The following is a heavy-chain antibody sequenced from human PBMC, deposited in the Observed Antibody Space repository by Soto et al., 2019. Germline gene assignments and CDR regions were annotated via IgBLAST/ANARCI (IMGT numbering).Heavy chain of an antibody. CDR2: ISANGDNV. CDR3: AKDMKWGGMTTIHYFDS. Sequence: PGGSLRLSYVASGFTVDDYAMHWVRQAPGKGLEWVSGISANGDNVDYADSVKGRFTVSRDNAKNSLFLQMNSLRPEDTALYYCAKDMKWGGMTTIHYFDSWGQGT. CDR1: GFTVDDYA. D-gene: IGHD4-17*01. V-gene: IGHV3-9*01. J-gene: IGHJ4*02.